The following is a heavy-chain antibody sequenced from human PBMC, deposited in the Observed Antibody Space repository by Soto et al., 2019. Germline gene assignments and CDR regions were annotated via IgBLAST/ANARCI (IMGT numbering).Heavy chain of an antibody. Sequence: QVQLMQCGAEVKKPGASVKVSCKASGNTFTNCYIHWVRQAAGQGLEWMGTINPSGGHTTYAQKFLGRVTKTRDTSTSTLYMELTSLRSEDTAVYYCARGGHVVVVTAAFDYWGQGTLVTVSS. CDR2: INPSGGHT. J-gene: IGHJ4*02. D-gene: IGHD2-21*02. CDR3: ARGGHVVVVTAAFDY. V-gene: IGHV1-46*01. CDR1: GNTFTNCY.